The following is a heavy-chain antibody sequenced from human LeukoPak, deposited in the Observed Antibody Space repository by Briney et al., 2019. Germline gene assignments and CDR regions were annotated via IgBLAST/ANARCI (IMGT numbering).Heavy chain of an antibody. V-gene: IGHV3-23*01. CDR2: ISGSGGST. CDR3: AKALEQETVIALDS. D-gene: IGHD6-13*01. J-gene: IGHJ4*02. CDR1: GFTFNTYA. Sequence: GGSLRLSRAASGFTFNTYAMSWVRQAPRKGLEWVSAISGSGGSTYYADSVKGRFTISRDNSKNTLYLQMNCLRAEDTSIYFCAKALEQETVIALDSWGQGALVTVSS.